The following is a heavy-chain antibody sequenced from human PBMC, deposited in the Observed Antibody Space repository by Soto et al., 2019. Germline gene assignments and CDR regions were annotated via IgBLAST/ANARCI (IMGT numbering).Heavy chain of an antibody. CDR3: ARRTKKRYFDWSPLY. D-gene: IGHD3-9*01. CDR1: GGSFSGYY. J-gene: IGHJ4*02. Sequence: SETLSLTCAVYGGSFSGYYWSWIRQPPGKGLEWIGEINHSGSTNYNPSLKSRVTISVDTSKNQFSLKLSSVTAADTAVYYCARRTKKRYFDWSPLYWGQGTLVTVSS. V-gene: IGHV4-34*01. CDR2: INHSGST.